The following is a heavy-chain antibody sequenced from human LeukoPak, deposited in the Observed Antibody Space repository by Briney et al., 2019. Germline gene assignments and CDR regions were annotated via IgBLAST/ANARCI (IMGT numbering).Heavy chain of an antibody. Sequence: GGSLRLSCAASGFTFSSYSMNWVRQAPGKGLEWVSSISSSSSYIYYADSVKGRFTISRDNAKNSLYLQMNSLRAEDTAVYYCARDYGSGWYHFDYWGQGTLVTVSS. CDR3: ARDYGSGWYHFDY. D-gene: IGHD6-19*01. CDR1: GFTFSSYS. J-gene: IGHJ4*02. V-gene: IGHV3-21*01. CDR2: ISSSSSYI.